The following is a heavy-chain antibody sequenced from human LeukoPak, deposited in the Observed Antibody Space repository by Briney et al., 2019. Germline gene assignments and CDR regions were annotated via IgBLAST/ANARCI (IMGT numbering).Heavy chain of an antibody. CDR2: TYYRSKWYN. CDR1: GDSVSSNSAA. D-gene: IGHD3-22*01. CDR3: ARDYYYDSSGYYIRHDAFDI. J-gene: IGHJ3*02. V-gene: IGHV6-1*01. Sequence: SQTHSLTCAISGDSVSSNSAAWNWIRQSPSRGLEWLGRTYYRSKWYNDYAVSVKSRITINPDTSKNQFSLQLNSVTPEDTAVYYCARDYYYDSSGYYIRHDAFDIWGQGTMVTVSS.